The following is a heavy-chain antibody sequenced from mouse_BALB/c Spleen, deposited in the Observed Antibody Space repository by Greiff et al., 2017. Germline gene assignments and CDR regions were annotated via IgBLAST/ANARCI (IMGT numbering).Heavy chain of an antibody. Sequence: QVQLQQSGAELVKPGAPVKLSCKASGYTFTSYWMNWVKQRPGRGLEWIGRIDPSDSETHYNQKFKDKATLTVDKSSSTAYIQLSSLTSEDSAVYYCARGNDYDRFAYWGQGTLVTVSA. V-gene: IGHV1-69*02. D-gene: IGHD2-4*01. CDR3: ARGNDYDRFAY. J-gene: IGHJ3*01. CDR2: IDPSDSET. CDR1: GYTFTSYW.